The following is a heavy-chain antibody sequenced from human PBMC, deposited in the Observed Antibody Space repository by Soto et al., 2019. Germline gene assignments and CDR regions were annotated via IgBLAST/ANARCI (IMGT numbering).Heavy chain of an antibody. V-gene: IGHV3-33*01. CDR1: GFTFSSYG. CDR3: ARDKDYFDY. CDR2: IWYDGSNK. Sequence: QVQLVESGGGVVQPGRSLRLSCAASGFTFSSYGMHWVRQAPGKGLEWVAVIWYDGSNKYYADSVKGRFTISRDNSKNTLYLQMNSLRAEDTAVYYGARDKDYFDYWGQGTLVTVSS. J-gene: IGHJ4*02.